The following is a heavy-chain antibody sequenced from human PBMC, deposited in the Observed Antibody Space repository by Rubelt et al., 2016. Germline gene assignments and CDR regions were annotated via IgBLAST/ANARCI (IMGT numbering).Heavy chain of an antibody. CDR3: AKDPSSNSGWDY. CDR1: GLTFSIYG. Sequence: EVQLLESGGGLVQPGGSLRLSCAASGLTFSIYGMTWVRQAPGTGLEWISTISGSGSRTNYADSVNGRFSITRDNSNNTLYLQKNSLRSDVTAVYYCAKDPSSNSGWDYWGQGTLVTVSA. CDR2: ISGSGSRT. D-gene: IGHD6-19*01. J-gene: IGHJ4*02. V-gene: IGHV3-23*01.